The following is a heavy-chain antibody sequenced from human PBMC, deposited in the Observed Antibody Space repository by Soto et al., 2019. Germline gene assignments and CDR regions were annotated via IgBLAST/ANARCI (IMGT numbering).Heavy chain of an antibody. CDR3: ARGDYDSSGYYNWFDP. Sequence: VQLQESGPGLVKPSETLSLTCTVSGGSVSSGSYYWSWIRQPPGKGLEWIGYIYYSGSTNYNPSLKSRVTISVDTSKNQFSLKLSSVTAADTAVYYCARGDYDSSGYYNWFDPWGQGTLVTVSS. CDR2: IYYSGST. V-gene: IGHV4-61*01. CDR1: GGSVSSGSYY. J-gene: IGHJ5*02. D-gene: IGHD3-22*01.